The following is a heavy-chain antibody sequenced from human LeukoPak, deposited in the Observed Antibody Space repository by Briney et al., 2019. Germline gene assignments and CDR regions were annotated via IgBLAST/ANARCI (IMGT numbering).Heavy chain of an antibody. CDR1: GGSISSGDYY. J-gene: IGHJ4*02. Sequence: SQTLSLTCTVSGGSISSGDYYWRWIRQPPGKGLEWIWYIYYSGSTYYNPSLKSRVTISVDTSKNPFSLKLSSVTAADTAVYYCARGPQLSSTSRLVDYWGQGTLVTVSS. CDR3: ARGPQLSSTSRLVDY. D-gene: IGHD2-2*01. V-gene: IGHV4-30-4*08. CDR2: IYYSGST.